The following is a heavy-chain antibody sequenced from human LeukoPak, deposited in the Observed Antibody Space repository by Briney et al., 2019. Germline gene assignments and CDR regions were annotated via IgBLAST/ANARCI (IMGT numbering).Heavy chain of an antibody. D-gene: IGHD4-23*01. CDR2: ISWNSGSI. V-gene: IGHV3-9*01. CDR3: ARAGGSDSFYRCFDS. Sequence: GGSLRLSCAASGFTFDDYAMPGVRQAPGKGLEWVSGISWNSGSIGYADSVTGRFTISRDNAQSSLYLEMNSLRVEDPAVYFCARAGGSDSFYRCFDSWGQGTPVTASS. CDR1: GFTFDDYA. J-gene: IGHJ5*01.